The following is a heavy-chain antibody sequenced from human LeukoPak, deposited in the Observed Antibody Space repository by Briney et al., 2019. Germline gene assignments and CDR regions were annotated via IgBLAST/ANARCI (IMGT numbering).Heavy chain of an antibody. D-gene: IGHD1-7*01. Sequence: PSETLSLTCTVSGGSISSGDYYWSWIRQPPGKGLEWIGYIYYSGSTYYNPSLKSRVTISVDTSKNQFSLKLSSVTAADTAVYYCATGTTRLYMDVWGKGTTVTVSS. CDR1: GGSISSGDYY. J-gene: IGHJ6*03. CDR2: IYYSGST. CDR3: ATGTTRLYMDV. V-gene: IGHV4-30-4*08.